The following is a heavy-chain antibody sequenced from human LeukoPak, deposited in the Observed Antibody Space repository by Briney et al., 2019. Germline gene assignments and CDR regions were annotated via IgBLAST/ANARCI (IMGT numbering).Heavy chain of an antibody. CDR2: ILSPGDT. V-gene: IGHV3-23*01. CDR3: TKRMFTSDWSAFDI. CDR1: GFTFSGFA. D-gene: IGHD6-19*01. Sequence: GGSLRLSCAASGFTFSGFAMTWVRQAPGKGLEWVSAILSPGDTHYADSVKGRFTISRDNSKNTLYLQMNSLRAEDTAVYYCTKRMFTSDWSAFDIWGRGTKVTVSS. J-gene: IGHJ3*02.